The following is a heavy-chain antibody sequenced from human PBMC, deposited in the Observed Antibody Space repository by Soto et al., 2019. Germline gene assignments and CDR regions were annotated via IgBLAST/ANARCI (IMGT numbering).Heavy chain of an antibody. J-gene: IGHJ3*01. CDR1: GFTLSTFW. CDR2: INRDGSVQ. V-gene: IGHV3-7*05. Sequence: EVHLVESGGGLVQPGGSLRLSCAASGFTLSTFWMTWVRQAPGKGLEWVANINRDGSVQNYVDSVEGRFTISRDTAKNSLYPQMDSLRAEDAAVYYFAIDLSTRHTTYWVDGLDWWGPGTRVIGSS. CDR3: AIDLSTRHTTYWVDGLDW. D-gene: IGHD3-3*01.